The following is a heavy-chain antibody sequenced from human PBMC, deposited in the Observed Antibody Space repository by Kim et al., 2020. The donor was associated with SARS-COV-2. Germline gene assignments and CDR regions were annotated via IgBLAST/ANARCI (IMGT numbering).Heavy chain of an antibody. V-gene: IGHV3-33*01. CDR1: GFSFSSYG. D-gene: IGHD6-13*01. J-gene: IGHJ1*01. Sequence: GGSLRLSCATSGFSFSSYGMHWVRQAPGKGLEWVAVIWYDGSNKYYADPVKGRFTISRDNSTNTLYRQMNSLRAEDTAVYYCAMDFGSSWFGAEYFQHWGQGTLVTASS. CDR3: AMDFGSSWFGAEYFQH. CDR2: IWYDGSNK.